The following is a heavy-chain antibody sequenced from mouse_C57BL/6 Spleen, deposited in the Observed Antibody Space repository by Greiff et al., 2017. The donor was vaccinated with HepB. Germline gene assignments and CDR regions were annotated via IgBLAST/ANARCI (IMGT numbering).Heavy chain of an antibody. V-gene: IGHV5-17*01. CDR3: ARSQFAY. Sequence: EVQGVESGGGLVKPGGSLKLSCAASGFTFSDYGMHWVRQAPEKGLEWVAYISSGSSTIYYEDKVKGRFTISRDNAKNTLFLQMTSLRSEDTAMYYCARSQFAYWGQGTLVTVSA. CDR2: ISSGSSTI. J-gene: IGHJ3*01. CDR1: GFTFSDYG.